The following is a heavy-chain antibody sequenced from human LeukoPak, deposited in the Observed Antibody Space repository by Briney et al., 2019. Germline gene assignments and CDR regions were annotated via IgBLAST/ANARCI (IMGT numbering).Heavy chain of an antibody. Sequence: SETLSLTCIVSGGSIRNYNNYWGWIRQPPGKGLEWIGSVFYTGSTYYNPSLQTRITVSVDTSKNQFSLKLSSVAAADTAVYYCARRSDSWNGYYFDYWGQGTLVTVSS. J-gene: IGHJ4*02. CDR1: GGSIRNYNNY. V-gene: IGHV4-39*01. CDR2: VFYTGST. CDR3: ARRSDSWNGYYFDY. D-gene: IGHD3-3*01.